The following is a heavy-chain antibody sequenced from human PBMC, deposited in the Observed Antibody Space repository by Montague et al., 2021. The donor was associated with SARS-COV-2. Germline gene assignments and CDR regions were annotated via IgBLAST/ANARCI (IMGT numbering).Heavy chain of an antibody. Sequence: SETLSLTCIVSGASIHSYYWNWIRQSSEKGLEWIGLLHSSVSTNYNPSLTNRVTMSVDTSKTQYSLKLTSVTAADTAVYYCARAPRVGGGGFDPWGQGTTVTVSS. CDR2: LHSSVST. D-gene: IGHD3-16*01. J-gene: IGHJ5*02. CDR3: ARAPRVGGGGFDP. V-gene: IGHV4-4*07. CDR1: GASIHSYY.